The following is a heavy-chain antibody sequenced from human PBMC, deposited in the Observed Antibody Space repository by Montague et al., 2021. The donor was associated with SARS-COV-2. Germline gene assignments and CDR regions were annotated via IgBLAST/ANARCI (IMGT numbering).Heavy chain of an antibody. Sequence: SETLSLTCTVSGYSTSSGYYWGWVRQPPGKGLEWIGSIYHSGSTYYNPXXKSRVTISVDTSKNQFSLKLSSVTAADTAVYYCARDCYDYGSGSYQRWFDPWGQGTLVTVSS. J-gene: IGHJ5*02. D-gene: IGHD3-10*01. V-gene: IGHV4-38-2*02. CDR2: IYHSGST. CDR1: GYSTSSGYY. CDR3: ARDCYDYGSGSYQRWFDP.